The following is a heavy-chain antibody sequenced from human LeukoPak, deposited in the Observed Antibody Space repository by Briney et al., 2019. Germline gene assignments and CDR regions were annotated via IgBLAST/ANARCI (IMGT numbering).Heavy chain of an antibody. Sequence: SETLSLTCNVSGESISSHYWSWTRQSPGKGLEWIGYITNSGTTKFNPSLKSRVTISRDTSKNQISLRLSSVTAADTAVCYCARDPSNGYSSSSYYAFDIWGQGTMVTVSS. V-gene: IGHV4-59*11. D-gene: IGHD6-13*01. CDR2: ITNSGTT. CDR3: ARDPSNGYSSSSYYAFDI. J-gene: IGHJ3*02. CDR1: GESISSHY.